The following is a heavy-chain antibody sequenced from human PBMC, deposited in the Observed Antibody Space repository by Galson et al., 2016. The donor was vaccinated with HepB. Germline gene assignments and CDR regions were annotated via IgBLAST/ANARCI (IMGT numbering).Heavy chain of an antibody. CDR3: ARGSGRWFGETKPPGYDY. V-gene: IGHV4/OR15-8*01. Sequence: SETLSLTCVVSGGSISTNNWWSWVRQPPGKGLEWIGEIFHGGGANYSPSLKSRVTISVDKSRNQFSLTMTSVTAADTAVYFCARGSGRWFGETKPPGYDYWGQGTLVTVSS. CDR1: GGSISTNNW. J-gene: IGHJ4*02. D-gene: IGHD3-10*01. CDR2: IFHGGGA.